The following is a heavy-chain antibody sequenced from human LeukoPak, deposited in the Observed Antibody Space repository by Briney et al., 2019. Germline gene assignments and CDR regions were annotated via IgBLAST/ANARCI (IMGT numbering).Heavy chain of an antibody. Sequence: SETLSLTCNVSGGSISSYYWSWIRQPPGQGLEWIGYIYYSGSTNYNPSLKSRVTISVDTSRKQFSLKLSSVTAADTAVYYCARGGTMILNWFDPWGQGTLVTVSS. CDR3: ARGGTMILNWFDP. J-gene: IGHJ5*02. D-gene: IGHD3-22*01. CDR1: GGSISSYY. CDR2: IYYSGST. V-gene: IGHV4-59*01.